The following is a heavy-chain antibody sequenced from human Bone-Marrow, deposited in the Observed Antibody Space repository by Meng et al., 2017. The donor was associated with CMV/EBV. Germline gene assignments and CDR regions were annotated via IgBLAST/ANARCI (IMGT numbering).Heavy chain of an antibody. D-gene: IGHD3-16*01. J-gene: IGHJ4*02. CDR3: AKLRLGY. CDR2: IYYSGGT. Sequence: SEPLSLTCTVSGGSISSSSNYYWGWIRQPPGKGLEWIGSIYYSGGTYYNPSLKDRVTISVDTSNNQFSLRLSSVTAADTAVYYCAKLRLGYWGQGTLVTV. V-gene: IGHV4-39*07. CDR1: GGSISSSSNYY.